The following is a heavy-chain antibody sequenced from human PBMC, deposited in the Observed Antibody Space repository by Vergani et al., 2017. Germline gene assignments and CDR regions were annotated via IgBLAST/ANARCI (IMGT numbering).Heavy chain of an antibody. J-gene: IGHJ6*03. CDR3: ASSVIHYYYYMDV. CDR2: ISYDGCNK. CDR1: GFTFSSYA. D-gene: IGHD3-16*02. Sequence: QVQLVESGGGVVQPGRSLRLSCAASGFTFSSYAMHWVRQAPGKGLEWVAVISYDGCNKYYADSVKGRFTISRDNSKNTLYLQMNSLRAEDTAVYYCASSVIHYYYYMDVWGKGTTVTVSS. V-gene: IGHV3-30*04.